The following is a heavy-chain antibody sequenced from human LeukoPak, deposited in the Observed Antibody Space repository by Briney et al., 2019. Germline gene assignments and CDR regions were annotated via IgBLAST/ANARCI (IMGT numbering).Heavy chain of an antibody. Sequence: ASVKVSCKASGYIFTTYYMHWVRQAPGQGLEWMGIINPSSVSTIYAQKFQGRVTITADKSTSTAYMELSSLRSEDTAVYYCASSNGYSSGWYLPITDYWGQGTLVTVSS. J-gene: IGHJ4*02. CDR2: INPSSVST. CDR3: ASSNGYSSGWYLPITDY. V-gene: IGHV1-46*01. D-gene: IGHD6-19*01. CDR1: GYIFTTYY.